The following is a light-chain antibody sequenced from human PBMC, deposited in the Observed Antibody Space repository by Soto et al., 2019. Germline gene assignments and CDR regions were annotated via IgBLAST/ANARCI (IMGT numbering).Light chain of an antibody. J-gene: IGKJ3*01. Sequence: DIHMTRSPSSLSASVVDRVSITCRASQGISNYLAWYQQKPGKVPKLLIYTTSTLRSGVPYRFSGSGSGTDFTLTISSLQPEDVATYYCQKYNSAPPTFGPGTRVDI. CDR2: TTS. CDR1: QGISNY. CDR3: QKYNSAPPT. V-gene: IGKV1-27*01.